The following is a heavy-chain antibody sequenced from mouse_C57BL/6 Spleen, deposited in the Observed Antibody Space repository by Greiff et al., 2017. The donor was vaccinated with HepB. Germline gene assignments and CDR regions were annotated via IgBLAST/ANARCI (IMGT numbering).Heavy chain of an antibody. D-gene: IGHD1-1*01. CDR1: GFTFSDYG. CDR2: ISSGSSTI. CDR3: ARRRLLPLAMDY. J-gene: IGHJ4*01. Sequence: EVKVVESGGGLVKPGGSLKLSCAASGFTFSDYGMHWVRQAPEKGLEWVAYISSGSSTIYYADTVKGRFTISRDNAKNTLFLQMTSLRSEDTAMYYCARRRLLPLAMDYWGQGTSVTVSS. V-gene: IGHV5-17*01.